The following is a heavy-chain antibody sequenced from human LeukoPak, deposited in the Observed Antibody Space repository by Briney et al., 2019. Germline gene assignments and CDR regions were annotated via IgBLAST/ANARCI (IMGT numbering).Heavy chain of an antibody. J-gene: IGHJ6*04. D-gene: IGHD2-15*01. CDR3: ARYVYCSGSSCYINYYGMDV. V-gene: IGHV1-18*04. Sequence: ASVKVSCKASGYTFTSYGISWVRQAPGQGLEWMGWISAYNGNTNYAQKLQGRVTMTTDTSTSTAYMELRSLRSDDTAVYYCARYVYCSGSSCYINYYGMDVWGKGTTVTVSS. CDR1: GYTFTSYG. CDR2: ISAYNGNT.